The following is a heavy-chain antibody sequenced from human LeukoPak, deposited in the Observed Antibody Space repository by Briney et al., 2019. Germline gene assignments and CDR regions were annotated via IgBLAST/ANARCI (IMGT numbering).Heavy chain of an antibody. CDR3: ARQGYGRSSFFDH. J-gene: IGHJ4*02. D-gene: IGHD6-6*01. V-gene: IGHV4-39*01. CDR2: LFHSGTT. CDR1: GDSVSTNLYY. Sequence: SETLSLTCTVSGDSVSTNLYYWGWIRQPPGKGLEWIGNLFHSGTTYYIPSLKSRVSISVDTSKNQFSLKLNSVTAADTAVYYCARQGYGRSSFFDHWGQGTLVTVSS.